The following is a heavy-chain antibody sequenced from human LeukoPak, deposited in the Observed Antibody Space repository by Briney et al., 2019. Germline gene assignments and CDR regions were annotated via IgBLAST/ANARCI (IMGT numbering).Heavy chain of an antibody. Sequence: GASVKVSCKASGCTFAGYYMHWVRQAPGQGLEWMGIINPSGGSTRYAQTFQGRITLTRDTSTSTVYMELSSLRSEDTAVYYCARRYSVNWFDSWGQGTLVTVSS. V-gene: IGHV1-46*01. CDR1: GCTFAGYY. J-gene: IGHJ5*01. CDR3: ARRYSVNWFDS. D-gene: IGHD5-12*01. CDR2: INPSGGST.